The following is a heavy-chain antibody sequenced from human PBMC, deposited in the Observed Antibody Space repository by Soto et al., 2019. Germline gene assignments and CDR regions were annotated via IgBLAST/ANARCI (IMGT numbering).Heavy chain of an antibody. D-gene: IGHD5-18*01. CDR2: TSYDGSNK. J-gene: IGHJ4*02. CDR3: AKGFSYSVIDY. V-gene: IGHV3-30*18. CDR1: GFTFSTYG. Sequence: QGQLVESGGGVVQPGRSLRLSCAASGFTFSTYGMHWVRQAPGKGLEWVAVTSYDGSNKYYADSVKGRFTISRDNSKNTLYLQMSSLRAEDTAVYYCAKGFSYSVIDYWGQGTLVTVSS.